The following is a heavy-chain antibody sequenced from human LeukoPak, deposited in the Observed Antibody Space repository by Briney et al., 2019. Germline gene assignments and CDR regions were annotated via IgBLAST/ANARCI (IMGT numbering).Heavy chain of an antibody. D-gene: IGHD6-19*01. CDR2: INNDGSST. CDR3: AVAGTGYFDD. CDR1: GLIFSRYW. J-gene: IGHJ4*02. Sequence: GGSLRLSCAASGLIFSRYWMHWVRQAPGKGLVWVSRINNDGSSTIYADSVKGRFTISRDNAKNTLYLQMNSLRAEDTAVYYCAVAGTGYFDDWGQGTLVTVSS. V-gene: IGHV3-74*01.